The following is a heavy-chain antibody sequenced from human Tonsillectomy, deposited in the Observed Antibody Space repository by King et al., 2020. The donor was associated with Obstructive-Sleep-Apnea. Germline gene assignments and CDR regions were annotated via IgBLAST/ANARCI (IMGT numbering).Heavy chain of an antibody. CDR3: AKGWDYFGY. CDR1: GFTFSNYA. D-gene: IGHD1-26*01. J-gene: IGHJ4*02. Sequence: EVQLVESGGNWVQPGGSLRLSCAASGFTFSNYAMTWVRQAPGKGLEWVSAISGSGGSTYYADSVKGRFTFSRDNSKNTLYLQMNSLRAEDTAIYYCAKGWDYFGYWGQGTLVTVSS. CDR2: ISGSGGST. V-gene: IGHV3-23*04.